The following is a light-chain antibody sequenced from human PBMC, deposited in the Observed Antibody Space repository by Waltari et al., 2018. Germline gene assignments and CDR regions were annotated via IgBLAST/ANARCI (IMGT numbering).Light chain of an antibody. CDR3: QQGYTAPLT. CDR2: GAS. Sequence: DIQLTQSPSSLSASEGDRVTITCRASQNIRSYLTWYQQSPGKATNLLIYGASSLQSGIPSRFSGSGYGTVFTLTISSLQPEDFTTYYCQQGYTAPLTFGGGTKLEIK. CDR1: QNIRSY. J-gene: IGKJ4*01. V-gene: IGKV1-39*01.